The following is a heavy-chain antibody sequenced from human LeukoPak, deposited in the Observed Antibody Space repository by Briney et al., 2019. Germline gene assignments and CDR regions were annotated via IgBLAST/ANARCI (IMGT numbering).Heavy chain of an antibody. D-gene: IGHD6-19*01. CDR3: ASRSGWNGAGY. J-gene: IGHJ4*02. V-gene: IGHV3-7*01. CDR1: GFTFINYA. Sequence: GGSLRLSCAASGFTFINYAMSWVRQAPGKGLEWVANIKQDGSEKYYVDSVKGRFTISRDNAKNSLYLQMNSLRAEDTAVYYCASRSGWNGAGYWGQGTLVTVSS. CDR2: IKQDGSEK.